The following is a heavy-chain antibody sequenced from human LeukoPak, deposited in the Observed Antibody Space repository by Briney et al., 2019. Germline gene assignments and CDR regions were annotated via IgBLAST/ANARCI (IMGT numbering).Heavy chain of an antibody. J-gene: IGHJ6*02. D-gene: IGHD5-12*01. Sequence: ASVKVSCKASGFTFIRYVFTWVRQAPGQGLEWMGWISAYVGHTDYAQKLQGRVTLTTDTSTSTAYMELRSLRSDDTAVYFCARARVASHPFYYYAMDVWGQGTTVTVSS. V-gene: IGHV1-18*01. CDR3: ARARVASHPFYYYAMDV. CDR1: GFTFIRYV. CDR2: ISAYVGHT.